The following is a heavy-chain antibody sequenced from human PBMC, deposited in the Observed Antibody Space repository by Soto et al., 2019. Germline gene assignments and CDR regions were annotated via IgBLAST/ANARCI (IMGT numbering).Heavy chain of an antibody. J-gene: IGHJ4*02. V-gene: IGHV3-23*01. CDR1: GFTFSSFA. Sequence: GGSLRLSCAVSGFTFSSFAMSWVRQAPGKGLEWVSVISSSGGTTYYADSVKGRFTISRDNSKNTLYLQMNSLRAEDTAVYYCAKARAYYYDSSALGDYWGQGTLVTVSS. CDR2: ISSSGGTT. D-gene: IGHD3-22*01. CDR3: AKARAYYYDSSALGDY.